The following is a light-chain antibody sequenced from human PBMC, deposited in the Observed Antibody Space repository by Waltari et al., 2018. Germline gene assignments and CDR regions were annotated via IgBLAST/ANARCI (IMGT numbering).Light chain of an antibody. CDR2: DNG. CDR1: SPKIGSNY. Sequence: QSVLTQPPSVSAAPGQKVTISCSGISPKIGSNYVSWYQQFPGAAPKLLIADNGTRPSGIPDRFSGSKSGTSATLGITGLQTEDEADYYCATYDSSVSVWVFGGGTRLTVL. CDR3: ATYDSSVSVWV. J-gene: IGLJ3*02. V-gene: IGLV1-51*01.